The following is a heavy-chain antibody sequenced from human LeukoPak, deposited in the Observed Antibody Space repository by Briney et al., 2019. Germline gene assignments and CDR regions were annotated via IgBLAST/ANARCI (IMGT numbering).Heavy chain of an antibody. CDR3: TVPASGGNWFDP. V-gene: IGHV3-73*01. D-gene: IGHD2-2*01. Sequence: GGSLRLSCAASGFSFSGSAIHWVRQAPGKGREWVGGIRGAGYSDAPAYVASVRGRFTISRDDSKSTAYLQMNSLKAEDTAVYYCTVPASGGNWFDPWGPGTLVTVSS. CDR2: IRGAGYSDAP. J-gene: IGHJ5*02. CDR1: GFSFSGSA.